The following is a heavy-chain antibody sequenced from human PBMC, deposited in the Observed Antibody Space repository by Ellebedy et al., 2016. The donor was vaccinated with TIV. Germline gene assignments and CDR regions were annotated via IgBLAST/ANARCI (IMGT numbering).Heavy chain of an antibody. CDR3: ARGRLLITMVRGVLDP. Sequence: SETLSLXCAVYGGSFSGYYWSWIRQPPGKGLEWIGEINHSGSTNYNPSLKSRVTISVDTSKNQFSLKLSSVTAADTAVYYCARGRLLITMVRGVLDPWGQGTLVTVSS. CDR2: INHSGST. D-gene: IGHD3-10*01. V-gene: IGHV4-34*01. J-gene: IGHJ5*02. CDR1: GGSFSGYY.